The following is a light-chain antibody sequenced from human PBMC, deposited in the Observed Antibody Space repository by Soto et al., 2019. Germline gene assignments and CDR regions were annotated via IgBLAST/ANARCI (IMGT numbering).Light chain of an antibody. J-gene: IGKJ5*01. Sequence: IMMTQSPATLSVSLGERATLSCRAGQTIYSNVAWYQQRPGQAPRLLIYRASTRATGVPARFSGSGSGTEFTLTISSLQSEDFAVYYCQQYNEWPPITFGQGTRLEI. CDR2: RAS. CDR3: QQYNEWPPIT. V-gene: IGKV3-15*01. CDR1: QTIYSN.